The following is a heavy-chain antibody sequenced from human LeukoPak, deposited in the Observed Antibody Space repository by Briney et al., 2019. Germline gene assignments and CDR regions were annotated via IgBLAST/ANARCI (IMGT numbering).Heavy chain of an antibody. V-gene: IGHV3-7*01. CDR1: GFTFSSYE. CDR2: IKQDGSEK. Sequence: GGSLRLSCAASGFTFSSYEMNWVRQAPGKGLEWVANIKQDGSEKYYVDSVKGRFTISRDNAKNSLYLQMNSLRAEDTAVYYCARGGSSSWYGGGSYFDYWGQGTLVTVSS. D-gene: IGHD6-13*01. CDR3: ARGGSSSWYGGGSYFDY. J-gene: IGHJ4*02.